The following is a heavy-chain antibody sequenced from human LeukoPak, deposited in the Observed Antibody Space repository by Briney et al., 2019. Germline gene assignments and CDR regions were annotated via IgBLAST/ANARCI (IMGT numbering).Heavy chain of an antibody. J-gene: IGHJ4*02. D-gene: IGHD3-10*01. Sequence: GASVTVSCKASGYTFTSYDIVWVRQAPGQGLEWMGWISAFNGNTNNAQKVQGRVTMTTDTSTSTAYMELRSLTSDDTAMYYCARVYSSAFDHWGQGTLVTVTS. CDR2: ISAFNGNT. V-gene: IGHV1-18*01. CDR3: ARVYSSAFDH. CDR1: GYTFTSYD.